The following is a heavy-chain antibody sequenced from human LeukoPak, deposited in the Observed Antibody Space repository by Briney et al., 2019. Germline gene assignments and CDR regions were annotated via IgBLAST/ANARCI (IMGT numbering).Heavy chain of an antibody. D-gene: IGHD5/OR15-5a*01. CDR1: GFTFSSYA. Sequence: GGSPRLSCAASGFTFSSYAMSWVRQAPGKGLEWVSAISGPAGSWDYADSVKGRFTISRDNSKNTLFLQMNSLRAEDTAIYYFAKKVGLVSAPLYYFDVWGQGTLVTVSS. J-gene: IGHJ4*02. CDR2: ISGPAGSW. V-gene: IGHV3-23*01. CDR3: AKKVGLVSAPLYYFDV.